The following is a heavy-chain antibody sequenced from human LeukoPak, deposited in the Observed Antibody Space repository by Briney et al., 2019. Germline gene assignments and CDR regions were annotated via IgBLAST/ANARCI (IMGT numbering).Heavy chain of an antibody. CDR1: GFTFSTYW. CDR2: ISSDGTNA. D-gene: IGHD3-10*01. J-gene: IGHJ4*02. Sequence: GGSLRLPCAASGFTFSTYWMHWVRQVPEKGLVWVSRISSDGTNANYADSVKGRFTISRDNAKNTLYLQMNSLRAEDTAVYYCVLLSLTPGWGQGTLVTVSA. V-gene: IGHV3-74*01. CDR3: VLLSLTPG.